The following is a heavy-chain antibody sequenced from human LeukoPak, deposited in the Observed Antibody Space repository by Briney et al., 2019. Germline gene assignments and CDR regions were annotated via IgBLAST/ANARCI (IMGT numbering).Heavy chain of an antibody. V-gene: IGHV4-34*01. J-gene: IGHJ4*02. CDR3: ARVQDSIARPCDS. CDR1: GGSFSGNY. CDR2: SSPTGDIT. D-gene: IGHD2-15*01. Sequence: SETLSLTCAVYGGSFSGNYWTLIRQTPGRGLEWIGESSPTGDITGYNPSLKGRATISVDSSKNQFSLKLTSVTAADTGVYYCARVQDSIARPCDSWGPGTLVTVSS.